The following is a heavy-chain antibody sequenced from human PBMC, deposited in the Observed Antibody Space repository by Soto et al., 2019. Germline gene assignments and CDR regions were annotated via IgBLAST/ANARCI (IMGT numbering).Heavy chain of an antibody. CDR3: AKDLDEELGRRVWKDV. J-gene: IGHJ6*02. CDR2: ISYDGSNK. CDR1: GFTFSSYG. D-gene: IGHD1-7*01. V-gene: IGHV3-30*18. Sequence: QVQLVESGGGVVQPGRSLRLSCAASGFTFSSYGMHWVRQAPGKGLEWVAVISYDGSNKYYADSVKGRFTISRDNSKNTLYLQMNSLRAEDTAVYYCAKDLDEELGRRVWKDVWGQGTTVTVSS.